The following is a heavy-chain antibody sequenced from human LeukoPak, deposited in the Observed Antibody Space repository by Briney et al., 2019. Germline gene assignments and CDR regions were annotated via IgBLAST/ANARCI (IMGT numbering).Heavy chain of an antibody. CDR1: GFTLTTYA. J-gene: IGHJ4*02. Sequence: GGSLRLSCAASGFTLTTYAMTWVRQAPGRGLEWVSGITASGPTTYYADSVKGRFTFSRDNSKNTLYLQMNSLRAEDTAVYYCAKDADDYVSYFDYWGQGTLVTVSS. CDR3: AKDADDYVSYFDY. V-gene: IGHV3-23*01. D-gene: IGHD4-17*01. CDR2: ITASGPTT.